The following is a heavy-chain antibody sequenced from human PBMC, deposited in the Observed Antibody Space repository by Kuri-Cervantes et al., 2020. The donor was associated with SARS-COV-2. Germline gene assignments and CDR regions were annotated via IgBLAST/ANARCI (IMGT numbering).Heavy chain of an antibody. CDR1: GFTVSSNY. CDR3: ARRITMVRVAWVYFDY. J-gene: IGHJ4*02. CDR2: LYSGGST. V-gene: IGHV3-53*01. Sequence: GESLKISCAASGFTVSSNYMSWVRQAPGKGLEWVSVLYSGGSTYYADSVKGRFTISRDNSKNTLYLQMNSLRAEDTAVYYCARRITMVRVAWVYFDYWGQGTLVTVSS. D-gene: IGHD3-10*01.